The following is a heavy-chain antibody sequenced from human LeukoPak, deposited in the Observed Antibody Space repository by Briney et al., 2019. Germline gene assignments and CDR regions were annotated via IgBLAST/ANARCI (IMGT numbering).Heavy chain of an antibody. CDR2: IIPILGIA. D-gene: IGHD3-10*01. V-gene: IGHV1-69*04. CDR3: ARSGTGDERIGVDH. Sequence: SVKVSCKASGGTFSSYAISWVRQAPGQGLEWMGRIIPILGIANYAQKFQGRVTITADKSTSTAYMELSSLRSEGTAVYYCARSGTGDERIGVDHWGQGTLVTVSS. J-gene: IGHJ4*02. CDR1: GGTFSSYA.